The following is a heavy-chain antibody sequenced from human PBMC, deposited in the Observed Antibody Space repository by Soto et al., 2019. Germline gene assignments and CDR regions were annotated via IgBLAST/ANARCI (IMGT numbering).Heavy chain of an antibody. CDR2: FDPEDGGT. V-gene: IGHV1-24*01. D-gene: IGHD3-3*01. CDR3: ARDFWSDSGYGMDV. Sequence: GASVKVSCKVSGYTLTELSMHWVRQAPGKGLEWMGGFDPEDGGTNYAQKFQGRVTMTRDTSISTAYMELSRLRSDDTAVYYCARDFWSDSGYGMDVWGQGTTVT. J-gene: IGHJ6*02. CDR1: GYTLTELS.